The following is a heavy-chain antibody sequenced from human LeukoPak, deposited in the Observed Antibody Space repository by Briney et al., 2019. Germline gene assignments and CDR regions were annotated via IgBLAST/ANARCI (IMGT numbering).Heavy chain of an antibody. CDR2: ISSSGSTI. V-gene: IGHV3-48*03. CDR1: GFTFSSYE. Sequence: PGGSLRLSCAASGFTFSSYEMNWVRQAPGKGLEWVSYISSSGSTIYYADSVEGRFTISRDNAKNSLYLQMDSLRAEDTAVYYCARDHGLFYGMDVWGKETTVTVSS. J-gene: IGHJ6*04. CDR3: ARDHGLFYGMDV. D-gene: IGHD2-15*01.